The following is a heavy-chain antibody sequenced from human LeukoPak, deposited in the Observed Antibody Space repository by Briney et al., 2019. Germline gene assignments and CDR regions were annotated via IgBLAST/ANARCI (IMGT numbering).Heavy chain of an antibody. V-gene: IGHV3-15*01. CDR2: IKSKTDGGTT. J-gene: IGHJ3*02. Sequence: GGSLRLSCAASGFTFSNAWMSWVRQAPGKGLEWVGRIKSKTDGGTTDYAAPVKGRFTISRDDSKNTLYLQMNSLKTADTAVYYCTTDSWALYTVKDAFDIWGQGTMVTVSS. CDR1: GFTFSNAW. D-gene: IGHD4-17*01. CDR3: TTDSWALYTVKDAFDI.